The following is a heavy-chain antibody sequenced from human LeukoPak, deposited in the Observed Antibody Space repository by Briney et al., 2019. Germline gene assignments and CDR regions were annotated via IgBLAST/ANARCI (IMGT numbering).Heavy chain of an antibody. CDR3: AKAYLYCSSTSCPSGPRYYGMDV. J-gene: IGHJ6*04. V-gene: IGHV3-23*01. D-gene: IGHD2-2*01. CDR2: ISGSGGST. CDR1: GFTFSSYA. Sequence: GGSLRLSCAASGFTFSSYAMSWVRQAPGKGLEWVSAISGSGGSTYYADSVKGRFTISRDSSKNTLYLQMNSLRAEDTAVYYCAKAYLYCSSTSCPSGPRYYGMDVWGKGTTVTVSS.